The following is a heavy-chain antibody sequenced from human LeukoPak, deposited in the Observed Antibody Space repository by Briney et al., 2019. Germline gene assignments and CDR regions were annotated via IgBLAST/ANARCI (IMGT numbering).Heavy chain of an antibody. Sequence: GGSLRLSCAASGFTFSDYYMSWIRQAPGKGLEWVSYVSSSGSTIYYADSVKGRFTISRDNAKNPLYLQMNSLRAEDTAVYYCARVLGSSWYSYFQHWGQGTLVTVSS. CDR1: GFTFSDYY. CDR2: VSSSGSTI. CDR3: ARVLGSSWYSYFQH. D-gene: IGHD6-13*01. V-gene: IGHV3-11*01. J-gene: IGHJ1*01.